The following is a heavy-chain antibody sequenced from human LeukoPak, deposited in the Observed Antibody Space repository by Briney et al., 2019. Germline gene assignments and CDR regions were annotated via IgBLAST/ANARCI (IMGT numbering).Heavy chain of an antibody. J-gene: IGHJ4*02. D-gene: IGHD1-26*01. CDR3: ARARVVGATALDN. V-gene: IGHV3-21*01. CDR2: ISSSSSYI. Sequence: GGSLRLSCAASGFTFSSYSMNWVRQAPGKGLEWVSSISSSSSYIYYADSVKGRFTISRDNAKNSLYLQMNSLRAEDTAVYYRARARVVGATALDNRGQGTLVTVSS. CDR1: GFTFSSYS.